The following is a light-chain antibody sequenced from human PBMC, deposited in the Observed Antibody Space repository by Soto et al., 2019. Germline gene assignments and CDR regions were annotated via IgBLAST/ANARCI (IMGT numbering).Light chain of an antibody. CDR2: GAS. CDR1: QDISTL. J-gene: IGKJ4*01. CDR3: QQADSFPLT. V-gene: IGKV1D-12*01. Sequence: DIQMTQSPSSVSASIGDTVTITCRASQDISTLLAWYQQKPGKAPKLLIYGASTLESGVPSRFSGRGSGTDLTITISSLQPEDFETYVCQQADSFPLTFGGGTKVDIK.